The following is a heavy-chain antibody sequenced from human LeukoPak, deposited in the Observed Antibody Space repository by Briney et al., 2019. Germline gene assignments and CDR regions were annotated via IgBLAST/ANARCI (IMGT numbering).Heavy chain of an antibody. D-gene: IGHD5-18*01. J-gene: IGHJ4*02. Sequence: GGALRLSCAASGFTLSSYAMRGVRQPPAKGLEWVSAISGSGGSTYYTDSMKGPFTTGRDNSKNTLYLQMNSQRAEDTAVSYCANDFLGSTAMVTNFDYWGQGTLVTVSS. V-gene: IGHV3-23*01. CDR1: GFTLSSYA. CDR2: ISGSGGST. CDR3: ANDFLGSTAMVTNFDY.